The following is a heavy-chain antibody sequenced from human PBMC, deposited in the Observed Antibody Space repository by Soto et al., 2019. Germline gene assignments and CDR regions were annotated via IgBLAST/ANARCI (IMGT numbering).Heavy chain of an antibody. Sequence: FLRLSCAASGFTFSSYAMSWVRQAPGKGLEWVSAISGSGGSTYYADSVKGRFTISRDNSKNTLYLQMNSLRAEDTAVYYCAKQLRRHGFYYWGQGTLVTVSS. CDR1: GFTFSSYA. V-gene: IGHV3-23*01. D-gene: IGHD2-2*01. J-gene: IGHJ4*02. CDR3: AKQLRRHGFYY. CDR2: ISGSGGST.